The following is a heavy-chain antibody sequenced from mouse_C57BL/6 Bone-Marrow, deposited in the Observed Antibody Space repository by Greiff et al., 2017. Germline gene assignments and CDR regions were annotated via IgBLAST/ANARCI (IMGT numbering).Heavy chain of an antibody. CDR2: IHPKSGST. V-gene: IGHV1-64*01. J-gene: IGHJ2*01. D-gene: IGHD1-2*01. Sequence: QVQLQQPGAELVKPGASVKLSCKASGYTFTSYWMHWVKQRTGQGLEWIGMIHPKSGSTNYNEKFKSKATLTVDKSSSTAYMQLRSLTSEDSAVYYCARGATAPGDFDYWGQGTTLTVSS. CDR3: ARGATAPGDFDY. CDR1: GYTFTSYW.